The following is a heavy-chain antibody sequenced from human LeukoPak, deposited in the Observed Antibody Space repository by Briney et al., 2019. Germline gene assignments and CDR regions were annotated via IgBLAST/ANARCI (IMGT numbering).Heavy chain of an antibody. D-gene: IGHD2-15*01. V-gene: IGHV3-30*03. J-gene: IGHJ1*01. CDR1: GFTFSSYG. CDR2: ISYDGSNK. Sequence: GGSLRLSCAASGFTFSSYGMHWVRQAPGKGLEWVALISYDGSNKYYADSVKGRFTISRDKSKNTLYLQMNSLRAEDTAVYYCASNTRYCSGGNCYSGILGYFQHWGQGTLVTVSS. CDR3: ASNTRYCSGGNCYSGILGYFQH.